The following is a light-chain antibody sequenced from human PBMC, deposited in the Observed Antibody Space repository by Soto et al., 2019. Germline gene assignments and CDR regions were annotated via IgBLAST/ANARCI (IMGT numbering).Light chain of an antibody. CDR3: CSYAGTSTHTV. CDR1: SSDVGSYKL. V-gene: IGLV2-23*02. J-gene: IGLJ7*01. Sequence: QSVLTQPASVSGSPGQSITISCTGTSSDVGSYKLVSWYQQHPGKAPKLMIYEVSKRPSGISDRFSGSKSGSTASLTISGLQVEDEADYYCCSYAGTSTHTVFGGGTQLTVL. CDR2: EVS.